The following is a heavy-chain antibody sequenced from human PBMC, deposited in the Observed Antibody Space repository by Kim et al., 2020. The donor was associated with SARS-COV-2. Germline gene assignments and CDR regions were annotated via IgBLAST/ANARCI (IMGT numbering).Heavy chain of an antibody. CDR2: INHSGST. D-gene: IGHD4-17*01. V-gene: IGHV4-34*01. CDR1: GGSFSGYY. CDR3: ARGVVPSTVTQPSFDY. Sequence: SETLSLTCAVYGGSFSGYYWSWIRQPPGKGLEWIGEINHSGSTNYNPSLKSRVTISVDTSKNQFSLKLSSVTAADTAVYYCARGVVPSTVTQPSFDYWGQGTLVTVSS. J-gene: IGHJ4*02.